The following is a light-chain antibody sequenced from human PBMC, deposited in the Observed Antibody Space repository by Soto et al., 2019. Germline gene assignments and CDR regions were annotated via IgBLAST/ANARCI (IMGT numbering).Light chain of an antibody. Sequence: QSVLTQPPSASGTPGQRVTISCSGSRSNIGTNAVNWYQQLPRTAPKLLIYTKDQRPSGVPDRFSGSKSGTSASLAISGLQSEDEADYYCATWDDSLNGPVFGGGTQLTVL. CDR1: RSNIGTNA. J-gene: IGLJ7*01. CDR2: TKD. CDR3: ATWDDSLNGPV. V-gene: IGLV1-44*01.